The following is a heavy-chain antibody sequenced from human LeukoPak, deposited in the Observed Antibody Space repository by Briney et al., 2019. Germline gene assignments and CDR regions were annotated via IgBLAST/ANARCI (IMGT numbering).Heavy chain of an antibody. CDR1: GGSISSSSYY. CDR3: ARLPDP. CDR2: TYHSGSS. Sequence: SETLSLTCTVSGGSISSSSYYWGWIRQPPGKGLEWIGETYHSGSSNYNPSLKSRVTISVDKSKNQLSLKLSSVTAADTAVCYCARLPDPWGQGTLVTVSS. V-gene: IGHV4-39*07. J-gene: IGHJ5*02.